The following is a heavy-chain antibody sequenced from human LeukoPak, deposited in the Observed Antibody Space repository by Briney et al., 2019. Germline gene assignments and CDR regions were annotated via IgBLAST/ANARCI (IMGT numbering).Heavy chain of an antibody. CDR2: IYHSGST. Sequence: SETLSLTCAVSGGSISSSNWWSWVRPPPGKGLEWIGEIYHSGSTNYNPSLKSRVTISVDTSKNQFSLKLSSVTAADTAMYYCARFKTSGTYYMDVWGKGTTVTVSS. V-gene: IGHV4-4*02. D-gene: IGHD1-26*01. J-gene: IGHJ6*03. CDR3: ARFKTSGTYYMDV. CDR1: GGSISSSNW.